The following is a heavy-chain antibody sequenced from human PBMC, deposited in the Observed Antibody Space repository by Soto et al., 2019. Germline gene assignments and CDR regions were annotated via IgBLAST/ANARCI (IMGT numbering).Heavy chain of an antibody. CDR1: GYTFTSYY. CDR2: INPSGGST. D-gene: IGHD1-26*01. Sequence: GASVKVSCTASGYTFTSYYMHWVRQAPGQGLEWMGIINPSGGSTSYAQKFQGRVTMTRDTATSTVYMELSSLRSEDTAVYYCAREGWELMGYWGQGTLVTVSS. J-gene: IGHJ4*02. CDR3: AREGWELMGY. V-gene: IGHV1-46*01.